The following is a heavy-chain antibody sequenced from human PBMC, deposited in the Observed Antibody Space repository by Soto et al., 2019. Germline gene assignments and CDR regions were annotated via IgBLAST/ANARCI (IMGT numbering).Heavy chain of an antibody. Sequence: GGSLRLSCAASGFNFSNHWMHWVRQRPAEGLVWVSRITSDGKSKAYAESVKGRFAISRDNAKNTLYLQMNGLTAEDTAVYYCAGESGDWPLNWFDPWGQGTLVTVSS. CDR3: AGESGDWPLNWFDP. CDR2: ITSDGKSK. V-gene: IGHV3-74*01. J-gene: IGHJ5*02. D-gene: IGHD2-21*02. CDR1: GFNFSNHW.